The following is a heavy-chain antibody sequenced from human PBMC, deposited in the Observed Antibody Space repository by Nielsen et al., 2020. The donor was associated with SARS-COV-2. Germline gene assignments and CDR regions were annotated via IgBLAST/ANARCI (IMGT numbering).Heavy chain of an antibody. CDR1: GFTFSSYW. Sequence: GESLKISCAASGFTFSSYWMSWVRQAPGKGLEWVANIKQDGSEKYYVDSVKGRFTISRDNAKNSLYLQMNSLRAEDTAVYYCARDGWRQWLAYYYYGMDVWGQGTTVTVSS. V-gene: IGHV3-7*03. J-gene: IGHJ6*02. D-gene: IGHD6-19*01. CDR3: ARDGWRQWLAYYYYGMDV. CDR2: IKQDGSEK.